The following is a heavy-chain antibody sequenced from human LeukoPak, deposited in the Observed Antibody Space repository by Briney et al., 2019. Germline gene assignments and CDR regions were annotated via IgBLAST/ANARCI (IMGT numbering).Heavy chain of an antibody. CDR2: INHSGST. V-gene: IGHV4-34*01. CDR3: ARDNYGYGRDGYNPPFDY. CDR1: GGSFSGYY. D-gene: IGHD5-24*01. J-gene: IGHJ4*02. Sequence: PSETLSLTCAVYGGSFSGYYWSWIRQPPGKGLEWIGEINHSGSTNYNPSLKSRVTISVDTSKNQFSLKLSSVTAADTAVYYCARDNYGYGRDGYNPPFDYWGQGTLVTVSS.